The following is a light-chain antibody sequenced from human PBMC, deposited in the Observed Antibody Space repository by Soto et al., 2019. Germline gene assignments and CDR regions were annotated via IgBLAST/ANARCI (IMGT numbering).Light chain of an antibody. J-gene: IGLJ1*01. CDR2: EVR. Sequence: QSVLAHPASVTRSLGQTITIPCTATRSDDGEYNYVSWYQQHPYKAPKLLIYEVRNRPSGVSNRFSGSKSGNTASLAIAGLQAEVEADYYCSSYTSTNTLYVFGTGTKVTVL. CDR3: SSYTSTNTLYV. V-gene: IGLV2-14*01. CDR1: RSDDGEYNY.